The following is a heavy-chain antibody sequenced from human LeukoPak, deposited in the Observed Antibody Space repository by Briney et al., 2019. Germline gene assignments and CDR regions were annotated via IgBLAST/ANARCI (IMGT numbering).Heavy chain of an antibody. CDR1: GGTFSSYA. CDR3: ATELTILNAFDI. CDR2: FDPEDGET. D-gene: IGHD3-3*01. Sequence: ASVKVSCKASGGTFSSYAISWVRQAPGKGLEWMGGFDPEDGETIYAQKFQGRVTMTEDTSTDTAYMELSSLRSEDTAVYYCATELTILNAFDIWGQGTMVTVSS. J-gene: IGHJ3*02. V-gene: IGHV1-24*01.